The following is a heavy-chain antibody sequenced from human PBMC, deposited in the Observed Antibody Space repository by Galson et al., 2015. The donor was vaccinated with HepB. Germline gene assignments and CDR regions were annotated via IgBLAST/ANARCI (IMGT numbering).Heavy chain of an antibody. CDR1: GFIFSSYA. J-gene: IGHJ4*02. CDR2: ISYDGTNK. V-gene: IGHV3-30*04. Sequence: CAASGFIFSSYALHWVRQAPGKGLEWVAYISYDGTNKHYADSVKGRFTISRDKSKNTLYLHMNSQREEDTAVYYCAREGEYFFDYWGQGTLVTVSS. CDR3: AREGEYFFDY.